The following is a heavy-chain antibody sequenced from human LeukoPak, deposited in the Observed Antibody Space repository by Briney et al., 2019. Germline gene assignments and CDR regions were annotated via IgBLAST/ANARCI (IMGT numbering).Heavy chain of an antibody. Sequence: GGSLRLSCAASGFTFSSYGMHWVHQAPGKGLECVALISFDGNNKYYADSVKGRFTISRDNSKNTLYLQMNSLRIEDTAVYYCAKAQAEYYYDSSDYWGQGTLVTVCS. J-gene: IGHJ4*02. V-gene: IGHV3-30*18. CDR1: GFTFSSYG. D-gene: IGHD3-22*01. CDR3: AKAQAEYYYDSSDY. CDR2: ISFDGNNK.